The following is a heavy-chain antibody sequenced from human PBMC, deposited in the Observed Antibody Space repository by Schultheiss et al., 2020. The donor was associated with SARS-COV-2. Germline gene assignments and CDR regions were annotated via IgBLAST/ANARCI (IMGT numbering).Heavy chain of an antibody. J-gene: IGHJ5*02. D-gene: IGHD3-9*01. Sequence: SETLSLTCAVSGYSISSGYYWGWIRQPPGKGLEWIGSIYHSGSTNYNPSLKSRVTISVDTSKNQFSLQLNSVTPEDTAVYYCARERGYYDILTHWTNWFDPWGQGTLVTVSS. CDR2: IYHSGST. CDR3: ARERGYYDILTHWTNWFDP. CDR1: GYSISSGYY. V-gene: IGHV4-38-2*02.